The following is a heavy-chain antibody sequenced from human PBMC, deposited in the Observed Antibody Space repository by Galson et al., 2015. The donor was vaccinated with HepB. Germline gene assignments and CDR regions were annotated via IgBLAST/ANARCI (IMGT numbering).Heavy chain of an antibody. V-gene: IGHV3-11*01. Sequence: SLRLSCAASRFTFSYYYMSWIRQAPGNGLECISYISSSGSPIYYADSVKGRFTISRDNARNSLFQQMNSLRAEDTAVYYCARATSSSWYRDMGGYFDYWGQGTLVTVSS. CDR1: RFTFSYYY. CDR2: ISSSGSPI. D-gene: IGHD6-13*01. CDR3: ARATSSSWYRDMGGYFDY. J-gene: IGHJ4*02.